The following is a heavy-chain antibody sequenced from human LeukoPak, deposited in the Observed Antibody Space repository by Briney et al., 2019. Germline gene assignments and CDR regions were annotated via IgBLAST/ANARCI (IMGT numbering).Heavy chain of an antibody. CDR1: GGTFSSYA. Sequence: SVTVSCKASGGTFSSYAISWVRQAPGQGLEWMGGIIPIFGTANYAQKFQGRVTITADESTSTAYMELSSLRSENTAVYYCARKKAYCGGDCYAYWGQGTLVTVSS. CDR3: ARKKAYCGGDCYAY. D-gene: IGHD2-21*01. V-gene: IGHV1-69*13. J-gene: IGHJ4*02. CDR2: IIPIFGTA.